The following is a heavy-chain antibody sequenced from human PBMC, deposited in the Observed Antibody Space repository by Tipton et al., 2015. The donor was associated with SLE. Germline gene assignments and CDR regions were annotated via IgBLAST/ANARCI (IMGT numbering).Heavy chain of an antibody. CDR2: TYYRSKWYN. CDR3: AREAIAAQGWFDP. CDR1: GDSVSSNSAA. V-gene: IGHV6-1*01. J-gene: IGHJ5*02. Sequence: GLVKPSQTLSLTCAISGDSVSSNSAAWNWIRQSPSRGLEWLGRTYYRSKWYNDYAVSVKSRITINPDTSKNQFSLKLSSVTAADTAVDYCAREAIAAQGWFDPWGQRTLVTVSS. D-gene: IGHD6-6*01.